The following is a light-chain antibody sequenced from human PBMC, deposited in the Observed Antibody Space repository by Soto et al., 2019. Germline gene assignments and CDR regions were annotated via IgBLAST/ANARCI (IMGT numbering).Light chain of an antibody. CDR1: SSDVGGYNY. Sequence: QSALTQPASVSGSPGQSITISCTGTSSDVGGYNYVSWYQQHPGKAPKLMVYDVTNRPSGVSNRFSGSKSGNTASLTISGLHAEDEADYSCSSYTSSSTPLVFGGGTKLTVL. J-gene: IGLJ3*02. CDR3: SSYTSSSTPLV. CDR2: DVT. V-gene: IGLV2-14*01.